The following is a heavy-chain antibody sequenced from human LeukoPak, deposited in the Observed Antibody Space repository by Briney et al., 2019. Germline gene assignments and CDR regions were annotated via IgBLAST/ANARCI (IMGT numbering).Heavy chain of an antibody. V-gene: IGHV4-34*01. CDR3: ARAAAAGGHYFDY. J-gene: IGHJ4*02. D-gene: IGHD6-13*01. CDR2: INHSGST. Sequence: SETLSLTCAVYGRSFSGYYWSWIRQPPGKGLEWIGEINHSGSTNYNPSLKSRVTISVDTSKNQFSLKLSSVTAADTAVYYCARAAAAGGHYFDYRGQGTLVTVSS. CDR1: GRSFSGYY.